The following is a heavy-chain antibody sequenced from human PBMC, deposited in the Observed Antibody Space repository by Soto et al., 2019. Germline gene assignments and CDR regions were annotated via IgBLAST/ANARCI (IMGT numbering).Heavy chain of an antibody. CDR2: ISSSSSYI. V-gene: IGHV3-21*01. CDR1: GFTFSSYS. J-gene: IGHJ4*02. CDR3: ARDLLVDGSGSPLDY. D-gene: IGHD3-10*01. Sequence: EVQLVESGGGLVKPGGSLRLSCAASGFTFSSYSMNWVRQAPGKGLEWVSSISSSSSYIYYADSVKGRFTISRDNAKNSLYLQMNGLRAEDTAVYYCARDLLVDGSGSPLDYWGQGTLVTVSS.